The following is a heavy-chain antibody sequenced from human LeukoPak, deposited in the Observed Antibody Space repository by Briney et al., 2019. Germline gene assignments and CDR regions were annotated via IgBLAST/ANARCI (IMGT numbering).Heavy chain of an antibody. CDR1: GFTFSSYN. D-gene: IGHD2-15*01. CDR3: AKDTDVVVPEYFQY. J-gene: IGHJ1*01. CDR2: ISGSGGST. V-gene: IGHV3-23*01. Sequence: PGGSLRLSCAASGFTFSSYNMNWVRQAPGKGLDWVSAISGSGGSTYYAESVKGRFTVSRDNSENTLFLQMNSLRAEDTAIYYCAKDTDVVVPEYFQYWGQGTLVTVSS.